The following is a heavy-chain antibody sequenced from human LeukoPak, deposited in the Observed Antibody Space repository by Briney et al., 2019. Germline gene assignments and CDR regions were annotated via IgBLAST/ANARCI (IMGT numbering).Heavy chain of an antibody. D-gene: IGHD3-10*01. CDR2: IFYSGST. J-gene: IGHJ3*02. CDR1: GGSISSSTYY. Sequence: SETLTLTCTVSGGSISSSTYYWGWIRQPPGKGLEWIGSIFYSGSTYYNPSLSSRVTISVDTSKNQFSLKLSSVTAADTAVYYCAKMMVDQAFDIWGQGTMVTVSS. V-gene: IGHV4-39*07. CDR3: AKMMVDQAFDI.